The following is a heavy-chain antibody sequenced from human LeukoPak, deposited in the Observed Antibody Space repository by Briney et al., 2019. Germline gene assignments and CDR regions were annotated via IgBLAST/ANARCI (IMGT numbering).Heavy chain of an antibody. CDR3: AGNPEHTIFGVSIGGAFDI. D-gene: IGHD3-3*01. CDR1: GYTFTGYY. Sequence: ASVKVSCKASGYTFTGYYMHWGRQAPGQGLEWMGWINPNSGGTNYAQKFQGRVTMTRDTSISTAYMELSSLRSEDTAVFYCAGNPEHTIFGVSIGGAFDIWGQGTMVTVSS. CDR2: INPNSGGT. J-gene: IGHJ3*02. V-gene: IGHV1-2*02.